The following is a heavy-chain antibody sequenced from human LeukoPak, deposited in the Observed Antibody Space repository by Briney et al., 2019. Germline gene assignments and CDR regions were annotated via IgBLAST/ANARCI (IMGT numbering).Heavy chain of an antibody. D-gene: IGHD3-22*01. J-gene: IGHJ4*02. CDR3: ARPTPVSVTMIVEYYFDY. CDR1: GYTFTSYG. V-gene: IGHV1-18*01. Sequence: GASVKVSCKASGYTFTSYGISWVRQAPGQGLEWMGWISAYNGNTNYAQKLQGRVTMTTDTSTSTAYMELRSLRSDDTAVYYCARPTPVSVTMIVEYYFDYWGQGTLVTVSS. CDR2: ISAYNGNT.